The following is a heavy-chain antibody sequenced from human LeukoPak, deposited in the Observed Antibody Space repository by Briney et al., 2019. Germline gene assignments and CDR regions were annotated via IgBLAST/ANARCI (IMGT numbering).Heavy chain of an antibody. CDR1: GFTFSNYW. V-gene: IGHV3-74*01. CDR3: ASLGRSFDY. J-gene: IGHJ4*02. CDR2: INSDGNST. Sequence: GGSLRLSCAASGFTFSNYWIHWVRQAPWKWLVWVSRINSDGNSTSYADSVKCRFTISRDNAKNTLYLQMNSLRAEDTAVYYCASLGRSFDYWGQGTLVTVSS. D-gene: IGHD1-26*01.